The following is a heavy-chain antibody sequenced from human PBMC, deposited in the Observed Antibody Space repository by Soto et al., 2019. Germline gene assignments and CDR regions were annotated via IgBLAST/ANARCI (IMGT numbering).Heavy chain of an antibody. CDR3: ARRVPAAYFDY. J-gene: IGHJ4*02. D-gene: IGHD2-2*01. CDR2: IYYSGST. CDR1: GGSISSSSYY. V-gene: IGHV4-39*01. Sequence: QLQLQESGPGLVKPSETLSLTCTVSGGSISSSSYYWGWIRQPSGKGLECIGSIYYSGSTYYNPSLKSRVTISVDTSKNQFSLKLSSVTAADTAVYYCARRVPAAYFDYWGQGNLVNVSS.